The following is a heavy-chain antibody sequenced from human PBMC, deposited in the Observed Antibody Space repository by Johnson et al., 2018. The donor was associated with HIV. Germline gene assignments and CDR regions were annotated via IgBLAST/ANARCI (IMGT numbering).Heavy chain of an antibody. CDR3: AATYYYDSSGSRYPFDI. V-gene: IGHV3-20*04. J-gene: IGHJ3*02. CDR2: INWNGGST. D-gene: IGHD3-22*01. Sequence: VQLVESGGGLVKPGGSLRLSCRASGFSFGDYYMSWIRQAPGKGLEWVSGINWNGGSTGYADSVKGRFTISRDNSKNTLYRQMNSLRAEDTAVYYCAATYYYDSSGSRYPFDIWGQGTMVTVSS. CDR1: GFSFGDYY.